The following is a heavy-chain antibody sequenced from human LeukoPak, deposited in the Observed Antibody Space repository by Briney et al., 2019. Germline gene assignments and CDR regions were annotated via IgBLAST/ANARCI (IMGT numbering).Heavy chain of an antibody. V-gene: IGHV3-48*03. D-gene: IGHD6-19*01. CDR1: GFTFSSYE. CDR3: AREYSSPSYYMDV. CDR2: ITTAGDRI. Sequence: PGGSLRLSCAASGFTFSSYEMNWVRQAPGKGLEWIAYITTAGDRIQYADSVKGRFTISRDNAKNSLYLQMNSLRAEDTAVYYCAREYSSPSYYMDVWGKGTTVTVSS. J-gene: IGHJ6*03.